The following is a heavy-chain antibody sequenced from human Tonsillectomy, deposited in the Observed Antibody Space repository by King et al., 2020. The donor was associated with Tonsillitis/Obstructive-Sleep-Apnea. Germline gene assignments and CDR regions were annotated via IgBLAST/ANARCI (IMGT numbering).Heavy chain of an antibody. D-gene: IGHD6-6*01. V-gene: IGHV3-30*04. CDR1: GFTFSSYA. J-gene: IGHJ3*02. Sequence: VQLVESGGGVVQPGRSLRLSCAASGFTFSSYAMHWVRQAPGKGLEWVALMSYDGSDKYYADSVKGRFTIARDNSKKTLYLQMNSLRAEDTAVYYCARGSGAYSSSSQSPFDIWGQGTMVTVSS. CDR2: MSYDGSDK. CDR3: ARGSGAYSSSSQSPFDI.